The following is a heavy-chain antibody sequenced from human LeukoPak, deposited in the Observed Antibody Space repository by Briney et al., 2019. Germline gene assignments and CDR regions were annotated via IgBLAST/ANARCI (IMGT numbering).Heavy chain of an antibody. D-gene: IGHD2-15*01. CDR2: IYYSGIT. CDR3: ARRGRYCSGGSCFIGLFDP. Sequence: SQTLSLTCTVSGGSISSSSYYWGWIRQPPGKGLEWIGSIYYSGITYYNPSLKSRVTISVDTSKNQFSLKLSSVTAADTAVYYCARRGRYCSGGSCFIGLFDPWGQGTLVTVSS. V-gene: IGHV4-39*01. CDR1: GGSISSSSYY. J-gene: IGHJ5*02.